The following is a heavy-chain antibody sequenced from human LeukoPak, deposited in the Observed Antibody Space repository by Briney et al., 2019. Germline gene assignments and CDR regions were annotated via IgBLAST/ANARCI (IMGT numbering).Heavy chain of an antibody. Sequence: GGSLRLSCAASGFTFSSYSMNWVRQAPGKGLEWVSSISSSSSYIYHADSVKGRFTISRDNAKNSLYLQMNSLRAEDTAVYYCASAVAAAPIDAFDIWGQGTMVTVSS. D-gene: IGHD6-13*01. J-gene: IGHJ3*02. V-gene: IGHV3-21*01. CDR1: GFTFSSYS. CDR2: ISSSSSYI. CDR3: ASAVAAAPIDAFDI.